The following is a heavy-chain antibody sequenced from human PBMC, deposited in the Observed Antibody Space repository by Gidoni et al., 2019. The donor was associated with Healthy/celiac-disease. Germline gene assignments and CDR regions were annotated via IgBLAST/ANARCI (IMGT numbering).Heavy chain of an antibody. CDR3: ARGPLGYCSSTSCFGYFDY. CDR1: GGSISSGGYY. D-gene: IGHD2-2*03. CDR2: IYYSGST. Sequence: QVQLQESGPGLVKPSQTLSLTCTVSGGSISSGGYYWSWHRQPPGKGLEWIGYIYYSGSTYYNPSLKSRVTISVDTSKNQFSLKLSSVTAADTAVYYCARGPLGYCSSTSCFGYFDYWGQGTLVTVSS. J-gene: IGHJ4*02. V-gene: IGHV4-31*03.